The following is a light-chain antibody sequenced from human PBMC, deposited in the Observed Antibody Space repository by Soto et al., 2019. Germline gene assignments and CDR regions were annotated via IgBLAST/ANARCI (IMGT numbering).Light chain of an antibody. CDR2: AAA. J-gene: IGKJ5*01. Sequence: DIQMTQSPASLSAYVGDRVTITCRASQRISSYLNWYQQIPGKAPKLLIYAAASLQSGVPSRFSGSGSGTDFTLTISSLQSEDFAVYYCQQSYGTPITFGQGTRLEIK. CDR1: QRISSY. CDR3: QQSYGTPIT. V-gene: IGKV1-39*01.